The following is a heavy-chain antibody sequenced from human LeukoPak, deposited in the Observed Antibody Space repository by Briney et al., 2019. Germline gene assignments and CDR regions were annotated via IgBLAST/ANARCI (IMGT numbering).Heavy chain of an antibody. V-gene: IGHV3-23*01. D-gene: IGHD2-15*01. CDR3: AKNPRDCSGGSCYSDYYFDY. J-gene: IGHJ4*02. Sequence: GGSLRLSCAASGFTFSSYAMSWVRQAPGKGLEWVSAISGSGGSTYYADSVKGRFTISRDNSKNTLCLQMNSPRAEDTAVYYCAKNPRDCSGGSCYSDYYFDYWGQGTLVTVSS. CDR2: ISGSGGST. CDR1: GFTFSSYA.